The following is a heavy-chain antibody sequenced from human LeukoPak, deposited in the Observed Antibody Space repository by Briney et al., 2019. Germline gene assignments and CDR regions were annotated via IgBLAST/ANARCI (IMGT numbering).Heavy chain of an antibody. V-gene: IGHV3-23*01. Sequence: GGSLRLSCAASGFTFSSYTMNWVRQALGQGLEWVSTISDPHSGSETHYADSVQGRFTIARDDSQNMVYLQMDSLRAEDTAVYYCTTRLRNHFDYWGQGTQVTVSS. CDR3: TTRLRNHFDY. D-gene: IGHD5-12*01. CDR1: GFTFSSYT. CDR2: ISDPHSGSET. J-gene: IGHJ4*02.